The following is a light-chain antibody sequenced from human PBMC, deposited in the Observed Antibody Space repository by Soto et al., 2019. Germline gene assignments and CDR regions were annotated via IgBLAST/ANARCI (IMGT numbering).Light chain of an antibody. Sequence: QTVVTQEPSLTVYPGGTVTLTCDSSTGTVTSTYYPNWFQQKPGEAPRALIYSTDKKYSWTPDRFSGSLLVGRAALTMSGVQTEDEAEYYCLLYYGAARVFGGGTKITVL. CDR3: LLYYGAARV. CDR1: TGTVTSTYY. J-gene: IGLJ3*02. CDR2: STD. V-gene: IGLV7-43*01.